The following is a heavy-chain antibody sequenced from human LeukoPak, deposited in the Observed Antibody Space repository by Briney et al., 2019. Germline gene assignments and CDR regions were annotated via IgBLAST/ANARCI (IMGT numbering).Heavy chain of an antibody. CDR2: IYYSGST. Sequence: SETLSLTCTVSGGSISSYYWSWIRQPPGKGLEWIGYIYYSGSTYYNPSLKSRVTISVDTSKNQFSLKLSSVTAADTAVYYCAKARFEDWFDPWGQGTLVTVSS. V-gene: IGHV4-59*06. CDR3: AKARFEDWFDP. D-gene: IGHD3-3*01. CDR1: GGSISSYY. J-gene: IGHJ5*02.